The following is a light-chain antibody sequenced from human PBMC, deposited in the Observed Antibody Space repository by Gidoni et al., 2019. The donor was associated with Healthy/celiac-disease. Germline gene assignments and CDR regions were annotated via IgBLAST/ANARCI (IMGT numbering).Light chain of an antibody. J-gene: IGLJ2*01. CDR3: AAWDDSLNGPV. CDR1: SSNIGRNP. CDR2: SNN. Sequence: QSVLTQPPSASGTRGQRVTISCSGSSSNIGRNPVSWYQQLPGTAPNLLIYSNNQRPSGVPDRFSGSKSGTSASLAISGLQSEDETDYYCAAWDDSLNGPVFGGGTKLTVL. V-gene: IGLV1-44*01.